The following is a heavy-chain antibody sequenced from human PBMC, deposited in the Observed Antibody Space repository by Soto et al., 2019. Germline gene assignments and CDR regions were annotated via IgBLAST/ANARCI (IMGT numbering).Heavy chain of an antibody. V-gene: IGHV3-23*01. CDR1: GFTFSSYA. D-gene: IGHD6-13*01. CDR2: ISGSGGST. J-gene: IGHJ5*02. Sequence: HPGGSLRLSCAASGFTFSSYAMSWVRQAPGKGLEWVSAISGSGGSTYYADSVKGRFTISRDNSKNTLYLQMNSLRAEDTAVYYCAKDGIYSSPKAVNWFDPWAQGTPVTVSS. CDR3: AKDGIYSSPKAVNWFDP.